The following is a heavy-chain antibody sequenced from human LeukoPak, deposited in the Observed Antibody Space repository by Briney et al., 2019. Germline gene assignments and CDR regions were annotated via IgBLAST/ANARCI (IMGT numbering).Heavy chain of an antibody. CDR2: INPNSGDT. J-gene: IGHJ6*03. Sequence: ASVKVSCKTSGYTFTSYGLSWVRQAPGQGLEWMGWINPNSGDTKYAQKFQGRVTMTRDTSISTAYMELTRLRSDDTAVYYCARGGLRVMVYRLYYMDVWGKGTTVTVSS. V-gene: IGHV1-2*02. D-gene: IGHD2-8*01. CDR1: GYTFTSYG. CDR3: ARGGLRVMVYRLYYMDV.